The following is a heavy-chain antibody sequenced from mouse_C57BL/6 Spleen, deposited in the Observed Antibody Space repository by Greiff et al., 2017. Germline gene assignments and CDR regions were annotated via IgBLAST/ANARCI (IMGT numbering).Heavy chain of an antibody. CDR2: IYPGSGST. CDR1: GYTFPSYW. J-gene: IGHJ3*01. V-gene: IGHV1-55*01. D-gene: IGHD1-1*01. Sequence: QVQLQQPGAELVKPGASVKMSCKASGYTFPSYWITWVKQRPGQGLEWIGDIYPGSGSTNYNEKFKSKATLTVDTSSSTAYMQLSSLTSEDSAVYYCARQGRATYPLGFAYWGQGTLVTVSA. CDR3: ARQGRATYPLGFAY.